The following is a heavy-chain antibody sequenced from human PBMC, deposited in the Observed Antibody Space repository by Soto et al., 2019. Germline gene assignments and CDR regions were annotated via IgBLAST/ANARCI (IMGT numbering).Heavy chain of an antibody. CDR1: GYTLTNYW. Sequence: ESLKISCKCSGYTLTNYWIGWVRQMPGKGLEWMGIIYPGDSDTKYNPSFQGQVTISADKSITTTYLQWSSLKASDTAIYYCAASIFYYGMDVWGQGTTVTVSS. V-gene: IGHV5-51*01. CDR2: IYPGDSDT. J-gene: IGHJ6*02. CDR3: AASIFYYGMDV.